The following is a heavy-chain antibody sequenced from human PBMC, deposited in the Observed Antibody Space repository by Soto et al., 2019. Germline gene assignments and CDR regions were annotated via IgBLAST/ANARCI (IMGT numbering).Heavy chain of an antibody. D-gene: IGHD3-3*01. V-gene: IGHV4-34*01. CDR1: GGSFSGYY. J-gene: IGHJ3*02. Sequence: SETLSLTCAVSGGSFSGYYWSWIRQPPGKGLEWIGEINHSGSTNYNPSLKSRVTISVDTSKNQFSLKLSSVTAADTAVYYCARVKLRRLDAFDIWGQGTMVS. CDR2: INHSGST. CDR3: ARVKLRRLDAFDI.